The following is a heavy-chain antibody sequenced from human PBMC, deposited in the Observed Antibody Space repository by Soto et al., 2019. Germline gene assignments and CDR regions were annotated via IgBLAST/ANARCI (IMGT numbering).Heavy chain of an antibody. D-gene: IGHD5-12*01. CDR3: ARDLGDGYNSD. Sequence: VGSLRLSGAASGFTFSDYYMSWIRQARGKGLEWVSYISSSGSTIYYADSVKGRFTISRDNAKNSLYLQMNSLRAEDTAVYYCARDLGDGYNSDWGQGTLVTVST. CDR1: GFTFSDYY. J-gene: IGHJ4*02. CDR2: ISSSGSTI. V-gene: IGHV3-11*01.